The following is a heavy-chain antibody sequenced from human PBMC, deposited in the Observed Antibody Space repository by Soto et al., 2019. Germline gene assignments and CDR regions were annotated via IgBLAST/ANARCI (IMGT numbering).Heavy chain of an antibody. CDR2: IIPIFGAT. CDR1: GGTFSSYA. CDR3: ARMGGSFVDS. J-gene: IGHJ5*01. D-gene: IGHD1-26*01. Sequence: QVQLVQSGAEVKKPGSSVKVSCKASGGTFSSYAITWVRQAPGQGLDWMGEIIPIFGATNFAQRFQGRLTISEDTSTTPASMELSSLTSEDTAVDYCARMGGSFVDSWGQGTLVIVSS. V-gene: IGHV1-69*06.